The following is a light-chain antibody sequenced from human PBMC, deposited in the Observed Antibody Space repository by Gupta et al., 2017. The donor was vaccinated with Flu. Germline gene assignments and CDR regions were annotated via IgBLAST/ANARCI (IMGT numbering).Light chain of an antibody. Sequence: ISSQGVLYISNNKTCLAWNHHKPGQPPNLLIYWASTRKSEVPDRFSCSGSVTHFTLTITTLHAEDYSVYYCHQYYSTPSWTFGQGTKVEIK. V-gene: IGKV4-1*01. J-gene: IGKJ1*01. CDR1: QGVLYISNNKTC. CDR3: HQYYSTPSWT. CDR2: WAS.